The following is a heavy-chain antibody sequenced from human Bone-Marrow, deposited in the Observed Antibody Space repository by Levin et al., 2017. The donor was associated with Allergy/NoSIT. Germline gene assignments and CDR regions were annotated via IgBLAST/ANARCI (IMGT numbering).Heavy chain of an antibody. CDR2: INSDGSST. CDR1: GFTFSSYW. D-gene: IGHD2-2*01. V-gene: IGHV3-74*01. CDR3: ARVLYCSSTSCYRRGMDV. Sequence: GGSLRLSCAASGFTFSSYWMHWVRQAPGKGLVWVSRINSDGSSTSYADSVKGRFTISRDSAKNTLSLQMNSLRAEDTAVYYCARVLYCSSTSCYRRGMDVWGQGTTVTVSS. J-gene: IGHJ6*02.